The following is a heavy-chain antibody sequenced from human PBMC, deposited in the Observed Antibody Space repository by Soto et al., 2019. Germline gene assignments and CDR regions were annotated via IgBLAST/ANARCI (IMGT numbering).Heavy chain of an antibody. V-gene: IGHV1-69*08. Sequence: QVQLVQSGAEVKKPGSSVKVSCKASGGTFSSYTISWVRQAPGQGLEWMGRIIPILGIANYAQKFQGRVTITADKSTSTAYMELGSLRSEETAVYYCARDAGGGSDGMDVWGQGTTVTVSS. CDR3: ARDAGGGSDGMDV. CDR1: GGTFSSYT. CDR2: IIPILGIA. D-gene: IGHD3-10*01. J-gene: IGHJ6*02.